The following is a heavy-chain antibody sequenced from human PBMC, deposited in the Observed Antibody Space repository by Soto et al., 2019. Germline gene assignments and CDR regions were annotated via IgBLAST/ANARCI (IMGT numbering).Heavy chain of an antibody. D-gene: IGHD3-16*01. Sequence: EVQLVESGGGLIQPGGSLRLSCAASGFTFNTYWMHWVRQAPGKGLVWVSRINGAGSSTSYAESVKGRFTISRDSAKNILYLQMNSLRAEDTGVYYCARDFSMTTFGNDAFYIWGQGTMVTVSS. CDR2: INGAGSST. J-gene: IGHJ3*02. CDR3: ARDFSMTTFGNDAFYI. V-gene: IGHV3-74*01. CDR1: GFTFNTYW.